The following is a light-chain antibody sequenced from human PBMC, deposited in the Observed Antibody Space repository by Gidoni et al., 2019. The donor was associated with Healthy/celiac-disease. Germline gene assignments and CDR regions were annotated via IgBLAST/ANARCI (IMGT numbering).Light chain of an antibody. CDR3: QQRSNWPPPT. CDR1: QSVLSY. J-gene: IGKJ4*01. V-gene: IGKV3-11*01. Sequence: EIVFSQSPATLSLSPGERATPSCRASQSVLSYLSWYQQQPDQAPRLLIYDASNRATGLPARFSGSGSGTEFTLTISSLEPEDFAVYYCQQRSNWPPPTFGGGTKVEIK. CDR2: DAS.